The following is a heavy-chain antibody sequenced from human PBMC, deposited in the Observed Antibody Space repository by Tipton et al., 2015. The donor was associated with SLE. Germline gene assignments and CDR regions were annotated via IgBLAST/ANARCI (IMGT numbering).Heavy chain of an antibody. J-gene: IGHJ5*02. CDR1: GGTFSNYA. V-gene: IGHV1-69*05. Sequence: QSGAEVKKPGSSVKVSCKASGGTFSNYAINWVRLAPGQGLEWMGEIIPILNITNYAQNFQGRVAITTDESTSTAYMELSSLRSEDTAVYYCARDMGGTEGGWFDPWGQGTLVTVSS. CDR3: ARDMGGTEGGWFDP. D-gene: IGHD1-26*01. CDR2: IIPILNIT.